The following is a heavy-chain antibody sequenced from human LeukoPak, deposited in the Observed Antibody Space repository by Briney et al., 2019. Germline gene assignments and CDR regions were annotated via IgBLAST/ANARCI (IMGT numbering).Heavy chain of an antibody. CDR2: IYPGDSDT. Sequence: GESLKISCKGSGYSFTSYWIGWVRPMPGKGLEWMGFIYPGDSDTRYSPSFQGQVTISADKSISTAYLQWSSLKASDTAMYYCARREVDYYYGMDVWGQGTTVTVSS. J-gene: IGHJ6*02. CDR3: ARREVDYYYGMDV. CDR1: GYSFTSYW. D-gene: IGHD2-15*01. V-gene: IGHV5-51*01.